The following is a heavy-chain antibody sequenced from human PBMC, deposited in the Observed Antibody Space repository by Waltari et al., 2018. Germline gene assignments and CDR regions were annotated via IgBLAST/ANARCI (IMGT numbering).Heavy chain of an antibody. D-gene: IGHD3-22*01. CDR3: ARLPTKYYDSLGWGFFDQ. J-gene: IGHJ4*02. Sequence: HVQLQESGPGLVKPSETLSLTCTVSGDLLGDDHWTWIRQAPGKGRAWIAYLRNTGGTKCTPSLQSRVTVSAVTSKKQFSLRLTSVTAADTAVYYCARLPTKYYDSLGWGFFDQWGQGILVTVSS. CDR2: LRNTGGT. V-gene: IGHV4-59*08. CDR1: GDLLGDDH.